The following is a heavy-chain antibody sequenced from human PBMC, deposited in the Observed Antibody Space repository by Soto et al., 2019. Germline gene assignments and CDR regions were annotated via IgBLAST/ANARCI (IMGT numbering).Heavy chain of an antibody. CDR1: GGTFRNYP. Sequence: QVQLVQSGTEVKKPGSSVKVSCKASGGTFRNYPINWVRQAPGQGLEWMGSIFPLTDIPDYAQNFQARLTXXXDXATSTAYMELSSLTSDDTAMYFCARGPLVVLNYFESWGQGTLVTVSS. CDR2: IFPLTDIP. CDR3: ARGPLVVLNYFES. V-gene: IGHV1-69*02. J-gene: IGHJ4*02.